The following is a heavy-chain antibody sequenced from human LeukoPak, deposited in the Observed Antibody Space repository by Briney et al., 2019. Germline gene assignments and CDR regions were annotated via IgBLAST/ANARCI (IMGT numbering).Heavy chain of an antibody. CDR2: INPNSGGT. V-gene: IGHV1-2*06. J-gene: IGHJ5*02. D-gene: IGHD3-3*01. CDR1: GYTLTDYY. Sequence: ASVKVSCKASGYTLTDYYMHWVRQAPGQGLEWMGRINPNSGGTNYAQKFQGRVTMTRDTSISTVYMELSRLRSDDTAVYYCARGTQGPLVLRFLEWSYNWFDPWGQGTLVTVSS. CDR3: ARGTQGPLVLRFLEWSYNWFDP.